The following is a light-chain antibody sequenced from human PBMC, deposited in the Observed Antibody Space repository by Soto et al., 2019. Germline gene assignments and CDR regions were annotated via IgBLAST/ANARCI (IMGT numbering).Light chain of an antibody. J-gene: IGKJ1*01. CDR1: QSVRSNY. Sequence: CISSQSVRSNYVAWYQQNPGRARRALSSGLLNRATGIPDPWRGMGSATAVTLTIPRMELEDFEVYYCHQYGSAPWTFGQGTKVAIK. V-gene: IGKV3-20*01. CDR2: GLL. CDR3: HQYGSAPWT.